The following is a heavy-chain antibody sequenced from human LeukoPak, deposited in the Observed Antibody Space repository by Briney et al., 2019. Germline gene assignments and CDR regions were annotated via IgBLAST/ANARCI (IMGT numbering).Heavy chain of an antibody. CDR1: GFSFRGYT. Sequence: GGSLRLSCAASGFSFRGYTMHWVRQVPERGLEWVSLISWNGVTTYYRDSVKGRFTIPRDDSKNSLYLQMNSLTSEDSALYYCAASDGEQQLALWGQGTLVTVSP. D-gene: IGHD6-13*01. V-gene: IGHV3-43*01. J-gene: IGHJ4*02. CDR2: ISWNGVTT. CDR3: AASDGEQQLAL.